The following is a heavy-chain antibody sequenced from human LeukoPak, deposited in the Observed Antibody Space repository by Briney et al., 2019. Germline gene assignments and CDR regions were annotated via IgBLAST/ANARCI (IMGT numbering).Heavy chain of an antibody. D-gene: IGHD4-23*01. V-gene: IGHV3-7*01. CDR3: ARDESGGYYVY. CDR1: GFTFSNYW. CDR2: IKQDGSMT. J-gene: IGHJ4*02. Sequence: PGGSLRLSCAVSGFTFSNYWMSWVRQAPGRGLEWVANIKQDGSMTQYADSVRGRFTISRENAKSSVYLQMSSLKAEDSAIYYCARDESGGYYVYWGQGTLVTVSS.